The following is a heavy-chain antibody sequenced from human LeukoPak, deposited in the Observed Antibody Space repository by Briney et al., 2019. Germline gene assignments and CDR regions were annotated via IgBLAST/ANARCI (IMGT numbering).Heavy chain of an antibody. CDR2: VNRDGSET. CDR1: GFALSSHW. J-gene: IGHJ6*02. V-gene: IGHV3-7*03. Sequence: GGSLRLSCAASGFALSSHWMTWVRQVPGRGLEWVANVNRDGSETYYLDSVKGRFTISKDNAKNSLYLQMNSLRAEDTALYHCARNNGMDVWGQGTTVIASS. CDR3: ARNNGMDV.